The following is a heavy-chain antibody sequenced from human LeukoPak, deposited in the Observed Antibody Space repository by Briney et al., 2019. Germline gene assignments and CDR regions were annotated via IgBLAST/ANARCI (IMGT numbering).Heavy chain of an antibody. CDR3: ARQGGITMIVSNWFDP. Sequence: GSLRLSCAASGFTFSNAWMSWVRQPPGKGLEWIGEIYHSGSTNYNPSLKSRVTISVDTSKNQFSLKLSSVTAADTAVYYCARQGGITMIVSNWFDPWGQGTLVTVSS. J-gene: IGHJ5*02. V-gene: IGHV4-4*02. CDR2: IYHSGST. CDR1: GFTFSNAW. D-gene: IGHD3-22*01.